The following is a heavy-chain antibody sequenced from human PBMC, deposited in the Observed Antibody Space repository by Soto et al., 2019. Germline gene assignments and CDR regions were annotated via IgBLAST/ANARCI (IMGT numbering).Heavy chain of an antibody. Sequence: QVHLVQSGAEVRKPGASVKVSCKASGDTFSSYAMHWVRQAPGQRLEWMGWINAGYGNTKSSQKFQDRVTISRDTSASTAYMELTSLRSEDKAVYYCARDTGAGTFDVGGQGTLVTVSS. CDR1: GDTFSSYA. CDR3: ARDTGAGTFDV. V-gene: IGHV1-3*01. D-gene: IGHD1-1*01. CDR2: INAGYGNT. J-gene: IGHJ4*02.